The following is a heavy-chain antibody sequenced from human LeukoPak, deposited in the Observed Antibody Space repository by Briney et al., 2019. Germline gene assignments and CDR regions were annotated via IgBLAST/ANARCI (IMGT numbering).Heavy chain of an antibody. CDR2: IIPIFGTA. CDR3: ASWYYDFWSGYHRLHAFDI. CDR1: GGTFSSYA. D-gene: IGHD3-3*01. V-gene: IGHV1-69*13. J-gene: IGHJ3*02. Sequence: VKVSCKASGGTFSSYAISWVRQAPGQGLEWMGGIIPIFGTANYAQKFQGRVTITADEPTSTAYMELSSLRSEDTAVYYCASWYYDFWSGYHRLHAFDIWGQGTMVTVSS.